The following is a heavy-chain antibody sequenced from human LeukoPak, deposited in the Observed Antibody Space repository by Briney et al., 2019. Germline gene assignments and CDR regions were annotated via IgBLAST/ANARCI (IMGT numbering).Heavy chain of an antibody. D-gene: IGHD1-7*01. J-gene: IGHJ4*02. Sequence: PGGSLRLSCGASGFTFGTYWMHWVRQAPGKGLVWVSGINSDGGTTTYADSVKGRFTISRDNAKNSLYLQMNSLRAEDTAVYYCARDQGLTATTCDHWGQGTLVTVSS. CDR1: GFTFGTYW. V-gene: IGHV3-74*01. CDR3: ARDQGLTATTCDH. CDR2: INSDGGTT.